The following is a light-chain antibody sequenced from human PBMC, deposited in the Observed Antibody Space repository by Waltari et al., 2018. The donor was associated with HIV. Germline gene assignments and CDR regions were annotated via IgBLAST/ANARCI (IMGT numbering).Light chain of an antibody. Sequence: QSVLTQPPSVSAAPGQTVTISCSGNSSNIEINYVSWYHQLPGTAPKLLIYDNNKRPSGIPDRFSGSKSGTSATLGITGLQTGDEADYYCGTWDSSLSAEVFGTGTKVTVL. CDR2: DNN. J-gene: IGLJ1*01. CDR1: SSNIEINY. CDR3: GTWDSSLSAEV. V-gene: IGLV1-51*01.